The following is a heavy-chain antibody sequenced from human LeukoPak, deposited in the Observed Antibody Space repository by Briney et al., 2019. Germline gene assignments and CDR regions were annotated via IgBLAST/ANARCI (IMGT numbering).Heavy chain of an antibody. CDR2: INHSGST. D-gene: IGHD1-7*01. CDR1: GGSFSGYY. Sequence: SETLSLTCAVYGGSFSGYYWSWIRQPPGKGLEWIGEINHSGSTNYNPSLKSRVTISVDTSKNQFSLKLSSVTAADTAVYYCARSNPNQGELRPRGRWFDPWGQGTLVTVSS. J-gene: IGHJ5*02. V-gene: IGHV4-34*01. CDR3: ARSNPNQGELRPRGRWFDP.